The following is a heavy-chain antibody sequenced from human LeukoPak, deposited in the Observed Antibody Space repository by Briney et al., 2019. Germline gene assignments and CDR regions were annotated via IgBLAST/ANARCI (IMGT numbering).Heavy chain of an antibody. CDR2: ISAYNGNT. J-gene: IGHJ4*02. V-gene: IGHV1-18*01. CDR3: ARANYDFWSGYYTDYYYFAY. CDR1: GYTFTSYG. D-gene: IGHD3-3*01. Sequence: ASVKVSRKASGYTFTSYGISWVRQAPGQGLEWMGWISAYNGNTNYAQKLQGRVTMTTDTSTSTAYMELRSLRSDDTAVYYCARANYDFWSGYYTDYYYFAYWGQGTLVTVSS.